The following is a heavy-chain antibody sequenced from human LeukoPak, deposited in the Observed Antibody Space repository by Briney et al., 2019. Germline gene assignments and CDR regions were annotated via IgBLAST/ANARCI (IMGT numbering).Heavy chain of an antibody. CDR3: AKDFGDIVLMVYAIGDAFDI. D-gene: IGHD2-8*01. CDR1: GFTFSSYG. V-gene: IGHV3-30*02. Sequence: GGSLRLSCAASGFTFSSYGMHWVRQAPGKGLEWVVFIRYDGSNKYYADSVKGRFTISRENSKNTLYLQMNSLRAEDTAVYYCAKDFGDIVLMVYAIGDAFDIWGQGTMVTVSS. J-gene: IGHJ3*02. CDR2: IRYDGSNK.